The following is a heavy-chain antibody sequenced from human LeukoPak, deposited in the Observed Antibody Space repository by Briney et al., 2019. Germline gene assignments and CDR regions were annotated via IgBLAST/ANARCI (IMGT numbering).Heavy chain of an antibody. D-gene: IGHD7-27*01. J-gene: IGHJ4*02. CDR3: ARDQPRLGAHRN. CDR2: ISGSGGST. Sequence: GGSLRLSCAASGFTFSSYAMSWVRQAPGKGLEWVSAISGSGGSTYYADSVKGRFTISRDNTKNTLYLQMNSLRAEDTAVYYCARDQPRLGAHRNWGQGTLVTVSS. CDR1: GFTFSSYA. V-gene: IGHV3-23*01.